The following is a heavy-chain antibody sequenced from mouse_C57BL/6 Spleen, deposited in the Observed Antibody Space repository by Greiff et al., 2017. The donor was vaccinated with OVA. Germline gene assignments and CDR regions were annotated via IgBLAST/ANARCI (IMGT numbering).Heavy chain of an antibody. CDR1: GYSFTGYY. Sequence: EVQLQESGPELVKPGASVKISCKASGYSFTGYYMNWVKQSPEKSLEWIGEINPSTGGTTYNQKFKAKATLTVDKSSSTAYMQLKSLTSEDSAVYYCARSPYYYGSGGFDYWGQGTTLTVSS. CDR3: ARSPYYYGSGGFDY. J-gene: IGHJ2*01. V-gene: IGHV1-42*01. D-gene: IGHD1-1*01. CDR2: INPSTGGT.